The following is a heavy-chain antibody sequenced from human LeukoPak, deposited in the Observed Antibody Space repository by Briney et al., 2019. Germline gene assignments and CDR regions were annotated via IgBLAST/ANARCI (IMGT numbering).Heavy chain of an antibody. Sequence: SETLSLTCTVSGGSISSYYWSWIRQPPGKGLEWIGYIYYSGSTNYNPSLKSRVTISVDTSKNQFSLKLSSVTAADTAVYYCARGIAVAGTRSFWFDPWGQGTLVTVSS. CDR2: IYYSGST. D-gene: IGHD6-19*01. J-gene: IGHJ5*02. V-gene: IGHV4-59*01. CDR1: GGSISSYY. CDR3: ARGIAVAGTRSFWFDP.